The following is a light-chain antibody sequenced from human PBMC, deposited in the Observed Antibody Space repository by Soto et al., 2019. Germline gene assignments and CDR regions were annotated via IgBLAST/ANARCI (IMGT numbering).Light chain of an antibody. J-gene: IGLJ3*02. CDR2: SNI. CDR1: SSDIGAGYD. Sequence: QSVLTQPPSMSGAPGQRVTISCTGSSSDIGAGYDVHWYQQFPGTAPKLLIYSNINRPSGVPDRFSGSNSGTAASLAITGLQAEDEADYYCQSYDSSLGGSKGVFGGGTKVTVL. V-gene: IGLV1-40*01. CDR3: QSYDSSLGGSKGV.